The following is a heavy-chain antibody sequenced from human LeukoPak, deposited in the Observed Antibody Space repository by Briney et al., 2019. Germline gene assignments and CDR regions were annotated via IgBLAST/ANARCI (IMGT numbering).Heavy chain of an antibody. CDR1: GGSFSGYY. CDR2: INHSGST. V-gene: IGHV4-34*01. CDR3: AGGLLFIH. D-gene: IGHD2-21*02. J-gene: IGHJ4*02. Sequence: PSETLSLTCAVYGGSFSGYYWSWIRQPPGKGLEWIGEINHSGSTNYNPSLKSRVTISVDTSKNQFSLKLSSVTAADTAVYYCAGGLLFIHWGQGTLVTVSS.